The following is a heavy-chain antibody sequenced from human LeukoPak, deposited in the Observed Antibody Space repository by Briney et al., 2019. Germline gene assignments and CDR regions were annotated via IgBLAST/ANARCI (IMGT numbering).Heavy chain of an antibody. CDR1: GGSLTGYY. CDR3: ARRVAFDI. Sequence: SGTLSLTCGVSGGSLTGYYWSWIRQPPGKGLEWIGEINHSGSTKYNPSLESRVSISLDTSKNHFSLRLSSVTAADTAVYYCARRVAFDIWGQGTMVTVSS. CDR2: INHSGST. V-gene: IGHV4-34*01. J-gene: IGHJ3*02.